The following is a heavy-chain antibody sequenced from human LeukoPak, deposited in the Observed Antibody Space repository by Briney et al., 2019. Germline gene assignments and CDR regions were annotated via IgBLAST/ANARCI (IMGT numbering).Heavy chain of an antibody. Sequence: GGFLRLSCAASGSTFSSYAMSWVRQAPGKGLEWVSAISGSGGSTYYADSVKGRFTISRDNSKNTLYLQMNSLRAEDTAVYYCAKDPGPFWEWNHPSDYWGQGTLVTVSS. V-gene: IGHV3-23*01. D-gene: IGHD3-3*02. CDR1: GSTFSSYA. CDR3: AKDPGPFWEWNHPSDY. J-gene: IGHJ4*02. CDR2: ISGSGGST.